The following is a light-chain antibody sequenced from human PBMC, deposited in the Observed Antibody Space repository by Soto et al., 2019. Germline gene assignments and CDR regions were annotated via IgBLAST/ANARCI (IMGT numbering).Light chain of an antibody. CDR2: KAS. V-gene: IGKV1-5*03. J-gene: IGKJ1*01. CDR1: QSISSW. CDR3: QQYNSYSWT. Sequence: DIPMSPSPSTLSASVGDRVTITCRASQSISSWLAWYQQKPGKAPKLLIYKASSLESGVPSRFSGSGSGTEFTLTISSLQPDDFATYYCQQYNSYSWTFGQGTKVDIK.